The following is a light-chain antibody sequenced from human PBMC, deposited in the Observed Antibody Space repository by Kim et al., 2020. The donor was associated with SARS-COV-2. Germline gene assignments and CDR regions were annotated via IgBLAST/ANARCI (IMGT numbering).Light chain of an antibody. Sequence: DIQMTQSPSSLSASVGDRVTITCRASQDIGSDLGWYQQKPGEAPKRLMFPASTLQSGVPSRFSGSGSGTEFTLTISSLQPEDSAIYFCQQFESDPRTFGLGTKVDIK. CDR1: QDIGSD. CDR2: PAS. V-gene: IGKV1-17*01. CDR3: QQFESDPRT. J-gene: IGKJ1*01.